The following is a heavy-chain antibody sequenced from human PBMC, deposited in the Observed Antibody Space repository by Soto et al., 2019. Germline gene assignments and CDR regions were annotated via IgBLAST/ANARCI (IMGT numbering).Heavy chain of an antibody. V-gene: IGHV1-69*01. CDR3: ETGGRGYSSAPRFYFEY. J-gene: IGHJ4*02. CDR2: ILPIFHTT. CDR1: GGFFSSNA. Sequence: QVQLVQSGAEVKKPGSSVKVSCQASGGFFSSNAISWVREAPGQGLEWMGGILPIFHTTHYAQKFQGRVTITADESTSTAYMELSSLKSEHTALYYCETGGRGYSSAPRFYFEYWGQGTLVPVSS. D-gene: IGHD5-18*01.